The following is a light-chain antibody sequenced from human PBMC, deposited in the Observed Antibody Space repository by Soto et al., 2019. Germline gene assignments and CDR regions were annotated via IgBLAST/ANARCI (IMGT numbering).Light chain of an antibody. V-gene: IGKV3-11*01. Sequence: EIVLTQSPATLSLSPGERATLSCRASQSVSSYLAWYQQKPGQAPRLLIYDASNRATGIPARFSGSGSGPHFTLTISSLEPEDFAVYYCQQRSNWPRTFGQGTKVEIK. CDR1: QSVSSY. J-gene: IGKJ1*01. CDR2: DAS. CDR3: QQRSNWPRT.